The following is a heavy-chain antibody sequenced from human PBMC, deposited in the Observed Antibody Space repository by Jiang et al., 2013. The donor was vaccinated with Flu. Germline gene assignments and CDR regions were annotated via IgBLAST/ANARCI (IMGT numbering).Heavy chain of an antibody. CDR2: INHSGST. CDR1: GGSFSGYY. D-gene: IGHD3-22*01. J-gene: IGHJ5*02. V-gene: IGHV4-34*01. CDR3: ARGRPAARRYYDSSGYLRVDWFDP. Sequence: CAVYGGSFSGYYWSWIRQPPGKGLEWIGEINHSGSTNYNPSLKSRVTISVDTSKNQFSLKLSSVTAADTAVYYCARGRPAARRYYDSSGYLRVDWFDPWGQGTLVTVSS.